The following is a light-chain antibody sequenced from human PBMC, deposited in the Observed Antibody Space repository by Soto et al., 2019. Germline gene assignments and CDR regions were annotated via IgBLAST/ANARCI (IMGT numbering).Light chain of an antibody. J-gene: IGKJ2*01. CDR1: QSVSSN. CDR2: GAS. CDR3: QQSNSIPYT. V-gene: IGKV3-15*01. Sequence: EVVMTQSPDSLSVSPGERATLSCRASQSVSSNLAWYQQKLGQAPRLLIYGASTRATGISARFSGSGSGTEFTLTISRLQSEDFATYYCQQSNSIPYTFGQGTKLEIK.